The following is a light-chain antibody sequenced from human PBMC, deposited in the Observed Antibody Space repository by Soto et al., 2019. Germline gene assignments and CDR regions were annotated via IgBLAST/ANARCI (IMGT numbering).Light chain of an antibody. CDR1: QSVGIS. CDR2: SAF. V-gene: IGKV3-20*01. Sequence: DIVLTQSPGTLSLSPGERATLSCRASQSVGISLSWYQHKSGQPPRLLIYSAFNRATGIPERFSGSGAGTDFTLTISRLEPEDFAVYSCYQFGSFPRTFGQGTQVVIK. CDR3: YQFGSFPRT. J-gene: IGKJ1*01.